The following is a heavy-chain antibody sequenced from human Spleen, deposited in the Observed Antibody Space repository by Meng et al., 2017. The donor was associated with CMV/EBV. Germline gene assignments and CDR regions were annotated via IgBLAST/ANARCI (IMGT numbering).Heavy chain of an antibody. Sequence: SETLSLTCTVSGGSLSSYYWTWIRQPPGKGLEWIGYIYYSGSTNYNPSLKSRVTISVDTSKNQFSLKLSSVTAADTAVYYCARSPQYSNYYFDYWGQGTLVTVSS. CDR2: IYYSGST. V-gene: IGHV4-59*01. D-gene: IGHD4-11*01. CDR3: ARSPQYSNYYFDY. CDR1: GGSLSSYY. J-gene: IGHJ4*02.